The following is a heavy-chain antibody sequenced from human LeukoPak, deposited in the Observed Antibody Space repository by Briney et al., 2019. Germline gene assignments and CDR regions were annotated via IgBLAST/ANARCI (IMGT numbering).Heavy chain of an antibody. Sequence: GGSLRLSCAASGFTFSSYGMHWVRQAPGKGLEWVAFIRYDGSNKYYADSVKGRFTISRDNSTNTLYLQMNSLRAEDTAVYYCATPGRLGYCSSTSCHTPQTDYWGQGTLVTVSS. J-gene: IGHJ4*02. D-gene: IGHD2-2*02. CDR1: GFTFSSYG. V-gene: IGHV3-30*02. CDR2: IRYDGSNK. CDR3: ATPGRLGYCSSTSCHTPQTDY.